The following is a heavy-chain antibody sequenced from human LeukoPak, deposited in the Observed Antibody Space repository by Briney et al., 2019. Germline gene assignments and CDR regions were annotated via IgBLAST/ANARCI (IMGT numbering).Heavy chain of an antibody. V-gene: IGHV1-69*01. Sequence: SSVEVSCKASGGTFSSYAISWVRQAPGQGLEWMGGIIPIFGTANYAQKFQGRVTITADESTSTAYMELSSLRSEDTAVYYCARDFNDYVWGSYRTGSGMDVWGQGTTVTVSS. CDR2: IIPIFGTA. D-gene: IGHD3-16*02. J-gene: IGHJ6*02. CDR1: GGTFSSYA. CDR3: ARDFNDYVWGSYRTGSGMDV.